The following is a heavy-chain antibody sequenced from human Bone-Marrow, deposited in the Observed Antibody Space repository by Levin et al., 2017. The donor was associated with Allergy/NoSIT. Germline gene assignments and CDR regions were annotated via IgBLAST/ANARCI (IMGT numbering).Heavy chain of an antibody. CDR1: GFTFSDFA. Sequence: GGSLRLSCAASGFTFSDFAVTWVRQAPGKGLEWVSSISGSGETTYYADSVKGRFTISRENSKNTLFLQMNSLRLEDTAFYYCAKGLEQGLAELDFWGQGTLVTVSS. V-gene: IGHV3-23*01. J-gene: IGHJ4*02. CDR2: ISGSGETT. D-gene: IGHD6-19*01. CDR3: AKGLEQGLAELDF.